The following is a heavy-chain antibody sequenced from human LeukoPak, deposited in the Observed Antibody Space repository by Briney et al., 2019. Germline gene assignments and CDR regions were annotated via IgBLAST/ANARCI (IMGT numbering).Heavy chain of an antibody. D-gene: IGHD5-18*01. J-gene: IGHJ4*02. Sequence: SETLSLTCTVSGGSISSSGYYWGWIRQPPGKGLEWIGSIYHSGSTYHNPSLKSRVTISVDTSKNQFSLKLSSVTAADTAVYYCARPRGYSYGYIDYWGQGTLVTVSS. CDR3: ARPRGYSYGYIDY. CDR2: IYHSGST. CDR1: GGSISSSGYY. V-gene: IGHV4-39*01.